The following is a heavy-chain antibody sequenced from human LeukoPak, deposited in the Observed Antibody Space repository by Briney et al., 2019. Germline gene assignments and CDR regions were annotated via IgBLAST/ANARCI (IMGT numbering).Heavy chain of an antibody. J-gene: IGHJ3*02. CDR3: ARHAYCSGGRCFNDAFDM. CDR1: GGSISSDS. Sequence: PSETLSLTCTVSGGSISSDSWSWIRQPPGKGLEWIGYMYDSGSTNYNPSLKSRVTISVDTSKNQFSLNLSSVTAADTAVYFCARHAYCSGGRCFNDAFDMWGQGTMVTVSS. CDR2: MYDSGST. V-gene: IGHV4-59*08. D-gene: IGHD2-15*01.